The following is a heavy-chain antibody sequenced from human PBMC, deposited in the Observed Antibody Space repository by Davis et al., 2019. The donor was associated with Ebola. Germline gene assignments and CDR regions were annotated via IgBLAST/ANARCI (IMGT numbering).Heavy chain of an antibody. CDR3: ARGVYYRYYYYGMDV. V-gene: IGHV4-34*01. J-gene: IGHJ6*02. CDR2: INHSGST. Sequence: SETLSLTCAVYGGSFSGYYWSWIRQPPGKGLEWIGEINHSGSTNYNPSLKSRVTISLDTSKNQFSLKLSAVTAADTAVYYCARGVYYRYYYYGMDVWGQGTTVTVSS. D-gene: IGHD2-8*01. CDR1: GGSFSGYY.